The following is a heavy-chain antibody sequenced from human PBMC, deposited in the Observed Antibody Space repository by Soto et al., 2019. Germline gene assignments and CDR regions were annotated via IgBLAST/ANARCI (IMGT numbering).Heavy chain of an antibody. Sequence: PGGSLRLSCAASGFTFSRYYMNWVRQAPGKGLEWVSSISTTSTYTHYADSLKGRFTISRDNAKKLLYLQMDSLRAEDTAVYYCARDDGLSSTNVKAFDIWSQGTKVTVSS. D-gene: IGHD2-2*01. CDR3: ARDDGLSSTNVKAFDI. J-gene: IGHJ3*02. CDR1: GFTFSRYY. V-gene: IGHV3-21*01. CDR2: ISTTSTYT.